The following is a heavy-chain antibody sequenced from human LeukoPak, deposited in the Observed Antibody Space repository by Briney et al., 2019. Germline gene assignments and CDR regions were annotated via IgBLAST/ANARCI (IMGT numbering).Heavy chain of an antibody. V-gene: IGHV3-53*01. J-gene: IGHJ4*02. CDR3: AKWFSGSWDYFDF. Sequence: GGSLRLSCAASGFTVSSNYMSWVRQAPGKGLEWVSVIYSGGNTYYADSVKGRFTISRDNSKNTLFLQMNSLRAEDTAVYYCAKWFSGSWDYFDFWGQETLVTVSS. CDR2: IYSGGNT. CDR1: GFTVSSNY. D-gene: IGHD1-26*01.